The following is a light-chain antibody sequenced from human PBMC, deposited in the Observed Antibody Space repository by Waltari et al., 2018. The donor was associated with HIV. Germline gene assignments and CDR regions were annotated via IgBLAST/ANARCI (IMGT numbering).Light chain of an antibody. CDR1: QSVSSSY. Sequence: EIVLTQSPDTLSLSPGERATLSCRASQSVSSSYLAWYQQKPGQPPRLLIYGASTRAIGIPDRFRISGSGTDFTLTISRLEPEDFAVYYCQQYSRSAYTFGQGTKLEIK. V-gene: IGKV3-20*01. CDR2: GAS. CDR3: QQYSRSAYT. J-gene: IGKJ2*01.